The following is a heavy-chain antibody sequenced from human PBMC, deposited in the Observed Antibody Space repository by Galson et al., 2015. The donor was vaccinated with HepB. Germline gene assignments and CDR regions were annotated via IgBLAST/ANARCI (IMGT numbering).Heavy chain of an antibody. Sequence: SLRLSCAASGFTFTTYAMHWVRQAPGKGLEWVAVISYDGSTKYYADSVKGRVTISRDNSKNTLYLQMNSLRAEDTAVYYCARPDYGDYVGYLGYWGQGTLVTVSS. V-gene: IGHV3-30-3*01. CDR2: ISYDGSTK. D-gene: IGHD4-17*01. CDR3: ARPDYGDYVGYLGY. J-gene: IGHJ4*02. CDR1: GFTFTTYA.